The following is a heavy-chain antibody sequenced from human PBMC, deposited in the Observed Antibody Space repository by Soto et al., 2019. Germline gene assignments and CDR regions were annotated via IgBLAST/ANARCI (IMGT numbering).Heavy chain of an antibody. J-gene: IGHJ6*02. CDR3: AKDRGYSTTYYYYGMDV. V-gene: IGHV3-9*01. CDR1: GFTFDDYA. Sequence: PGGSLRLSCAASGFTFDDYAMHWIRQAPGKGLEWVSGISWNSGSIGYADSVKGRFTISRDNAKNSLYLQMNSLRAEDTALYYCAKDRGYSTTYYYYGMDVWGQGTTVTVSS. CDR2: ISWNSGSI. D-gene: IGHD2-15*01.